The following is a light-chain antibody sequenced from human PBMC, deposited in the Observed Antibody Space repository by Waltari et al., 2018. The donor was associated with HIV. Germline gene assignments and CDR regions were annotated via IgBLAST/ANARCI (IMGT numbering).Light chain of an antibody. V-gene: IGLV1-47*01. CDR2: RNT. CDR3: AAWDDRLSVL. Sequence: QSVLTQPPSASGTPGQSVTIFCSGSSSNIGTNFVYCYQPVAGKAPKLLIYRNTQWPSGVPDRFSGSKSGTSASLAISGLRSEDEADYYCAAWDDRLSVLFGGGTKLTVL. J-gene: IGLJ2*01. CDR1: SSNIGTNF.